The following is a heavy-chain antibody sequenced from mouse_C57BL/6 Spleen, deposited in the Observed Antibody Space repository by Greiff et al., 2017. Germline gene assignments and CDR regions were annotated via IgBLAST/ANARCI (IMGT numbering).Heavy chain of an antibody. V-gene: IGHV2-6*03. J-gene: IGHJ4*01. CDR2: IWSDGST. CDR1: GFSLTSYG. CDR3: ARSLYDYDVGYAMDY. D-gene: IGHD2-4*01. Sequence: QVHVKQSGPGLVAPSQSLSITCTVSGFSLTSYGVHWVRQPPGKGLEWLVVIWSDGSTTYNSALKSRLSISKDNSKSQVFLKMNSLQTDDTAMYYCARSLYDYDVGYAMDYWGQGTSVTVSS.